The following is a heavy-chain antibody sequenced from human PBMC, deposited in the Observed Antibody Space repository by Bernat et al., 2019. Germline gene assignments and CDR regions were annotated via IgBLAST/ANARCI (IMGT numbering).Heavy chain of an antibody. CDR2: ISAYNGNT. CDR3: ARDRYPYSSSSLWFDP. V-gene: IGHV1-18*01. Sequence: QVQLVQSGAEVKKPGASVKVSCKASGYTFTSYGISWVRQARGQGLEWMGWISAYNGNTNYAQKLQGRVTMTTDTSTSTAYMELRSLRSDDTAVYYCARDRYPYSSSSLWFDPWGQGTLVTVSS. J-gene: IGHJ5*02. CDR1: GYTFTSYG. D-gene: IGHD6-6*01.